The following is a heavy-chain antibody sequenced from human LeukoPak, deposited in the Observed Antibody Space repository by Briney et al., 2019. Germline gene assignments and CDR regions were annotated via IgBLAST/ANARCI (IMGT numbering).Heavy chain of an antibody. D-gene: IGHD6-19*01. J-gene: IGHJ5*02. CDR1: GGTFSSYA. CDR3: ARSIAVAGAYNWFDP. Sequence: SVKVSCKASGGTFSSYAISWVRQAPGQGLEWMGGIIPIFGTANYAQKFQGRVTITADESTSTAYMELSSLRSEDTAVYYCARSIAVAGAYNWFDPWGQGTLVTVSS. CDR2: IIPIFGTA. V-gene: IGHV1-69*13.